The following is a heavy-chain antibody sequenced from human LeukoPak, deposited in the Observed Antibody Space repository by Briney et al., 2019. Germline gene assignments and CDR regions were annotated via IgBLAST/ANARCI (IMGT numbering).Heavy chain of an antibody. V-gene: IGHV1-2*02. CDR2: INPNSGAT. Sequence: ASVKVSCKASGYTFTGYYMHWVRQAPGQGLEWMGWINPNSGATNYAQKFQGRVTMTRDTSISTAYMELSRLRAEDTAVYYCAKLGKTENHYGSGRFSYYYYMDVWGKGTTVTISS. CDR1: GYTFTGYY. CDR3: AKLGKTENHYGSGRFSYYYYMDV. J-gene: IGHJ6*03. D-gene: IGHD3-10*01.